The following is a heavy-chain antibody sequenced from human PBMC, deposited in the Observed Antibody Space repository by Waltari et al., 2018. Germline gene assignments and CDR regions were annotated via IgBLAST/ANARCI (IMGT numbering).Heavy chain of an antibody. J-gene: IGHJ4*02. CDR2: INAGNGNT. Sequence: QVQLVQSGAEVKKPGASVKVSCKVSGYTFTSYAMHWVRQAPGQRLEWMGWINAGNGNTKYSQKFQGRVTMTRDTSASTAYMELSSLRSKDTAVHYCARGDYSNYELDYWGQGTLVTVSS. CDR1: GYTFTSYA. D-gene: IGHD4-4*01. V-gene: IGHV1-3*01. CDR3: ARGDYSNYELDY.